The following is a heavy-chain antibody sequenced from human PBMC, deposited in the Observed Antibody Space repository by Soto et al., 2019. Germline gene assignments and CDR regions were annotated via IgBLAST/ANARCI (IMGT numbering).Heavy chain of an antibody. CDR3: ARHIAVAGTRGFDY. J-gene: IGHJ4*02. CDR2: VYHSGST. CDR1: GASINTNW. D-gene: IGHD6-19*01. Sequence: QVQLQESGPGLVKPSGTLSLTCAVSGASINTNWWSWVRQPPGKGLEWIGEVYHSGSTNYNPSLMGRVTILLDKSSNQISLQLSSVTAADTAVYYCARHIAVAGTRGFDYWGQGTLVTVSS. V-gene: IGHV4-4*02.